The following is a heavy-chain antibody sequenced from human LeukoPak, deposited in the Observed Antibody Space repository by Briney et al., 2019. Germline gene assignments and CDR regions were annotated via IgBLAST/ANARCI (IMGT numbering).Heavy chain of an antibody. CDR1: GGSISSSNW. Sequence: PSETLSLTCAVSGGSISSSNWWSWDRQPPGKGLEWIGEIYHSGSTNYNPSLKSRVTISVDKSKNQFSLKLSSVTAADTAVYYCARVPFGGYDLDYWGQGTLVTVSS. CDR3: ARVPFGGYDLDY. D-gene: IGHD5-12*01. V-gene: IGHV4-4*02. CDR2: IYHSGST. J-gene: IGHJ4*02.